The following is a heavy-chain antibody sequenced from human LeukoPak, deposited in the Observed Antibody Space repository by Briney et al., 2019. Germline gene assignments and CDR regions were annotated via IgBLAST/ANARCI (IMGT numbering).Heavy chain of an antibody. D-gene: IGHD4-11*01. CDR1: GGSFSGYY. Sequence: SETLSLTCAVYGGSFSGYYWSWIRQPPGKGLEWIGRVSHTGSTYYNPSLKSRVTISVDTSKNQFSLKLSSVTAADTAVYYCARYSNPYYYYMDVWGKGTTVTVSS. CDR3: ARYSNPYYYYMDV. CDR2: VSHTGST. J-gene: IGHJ6*03. V-gene: IGHV4-34*01.